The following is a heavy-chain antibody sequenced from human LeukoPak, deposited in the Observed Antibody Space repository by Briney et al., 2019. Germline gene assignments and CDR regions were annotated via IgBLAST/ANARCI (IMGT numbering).Heavy chain of an antibody. D-gene: IGHD3-22*01. J-gene: IGHJ4*02. V-gene: IGHV3-23*01. CDR2: ISGSGGST. CDR3: AKESIPREYYYDSSGYYYFDY. Sequence: GGSLRLSCAASGFTFSSYAMSWVRQAPGKGLEWVSAISGSGGSTYYADSVKGRFTISRDNSKNTLYLQMNSLRAEDTAVYYCAKESIPREYYYDSSGYYYFDYWGQGTLVTVSS. CDR1: GFTFSSYA.